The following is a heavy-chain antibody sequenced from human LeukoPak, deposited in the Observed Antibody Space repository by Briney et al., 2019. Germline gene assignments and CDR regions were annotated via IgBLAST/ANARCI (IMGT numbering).Heavy chain of an antibody. CDR3: ARDQKYYDILTGYMNYYFDY. CDR1: GFTFSSYS. J-gene: IGHJ4*02. D-gene: IGHD3-9*01. CDR2: ISSSSSTI. V-gene: IGHV3-48*04. Sequence: GGSLRLSCAASGFTFSSYSMNWVRQAPGKGLEWVSYISSSSSTIYYADSVKGRFTISRDNAKNSLYLQMNSLRAEDTAVYYCARDQKYYDILTGYMNYYFDYWGQRTLVTVSS.